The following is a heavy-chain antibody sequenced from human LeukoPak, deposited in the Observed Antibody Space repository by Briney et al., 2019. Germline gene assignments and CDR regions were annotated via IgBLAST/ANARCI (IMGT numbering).Heavy chain of an antibody. CDR1: GYTFTSYG. J-gene: IGHJ4*02. Sequence: SVKVSCKASGYTFTSYGISWVRQAPGQGLEWMGRIIPILGIANYAQKFQGRVTITADKSTSTAYMELSSLRSEDTAVYYCARAVGYSYGTNYFDYWGQGTLVTVSS. V-gene: IGHV1-69*04. CDR3: ARAVGYSYGTNYFDY. D-gene: IGHD5-18*01. CDR2: IIPILGIA.